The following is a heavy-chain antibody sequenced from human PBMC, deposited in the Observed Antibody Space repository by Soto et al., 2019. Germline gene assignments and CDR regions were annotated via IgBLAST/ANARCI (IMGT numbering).Heavy chain of an antibody. CDR3: ARHSSSSPYYYGMDV. V-gene: IGHV5-10-1*01. D-gene: IGHD6-6*01. CDR2: IDPSDSYT. CDR1: GYSFTSYG. Sequence: GESLKISCKGSGYSFTSYGISWVRQMPGKGLEWMGRIDPSDSYTNYSPSFQGHVTISADKSISTAYLQWSSLKASDTAMYYCARHSSSSPYYYGMDVWGQGTTVTVSS. J-gene: IGHJ6*02.